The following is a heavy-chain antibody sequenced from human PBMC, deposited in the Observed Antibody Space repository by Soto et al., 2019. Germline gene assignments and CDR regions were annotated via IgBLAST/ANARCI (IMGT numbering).Heavy chain of an antibody. CDR2: IWYDGSNK. CDR3: ARDRLLLWFGESPALPNYYGMDV. V-gene: IGHV3-33*01. D-gene: IGHD3-10*01. Sequence: PGGSLRLSCAASGFTFSSYGMHWVRRAPGKGLEWVAVIWYDGSNKYYADSVKGRFTISRDNSKNTLYLQMNSLRAEDTAVYYCARDRLLLWFGESPALPNYYGMDVWGQGTTVTVSS. J-gene: IGHJ6*02. CDR1: GFTFSSYG.